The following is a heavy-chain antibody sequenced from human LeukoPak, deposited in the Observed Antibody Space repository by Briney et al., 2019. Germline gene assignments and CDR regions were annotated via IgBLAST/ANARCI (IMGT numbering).Heavy chain of an antibody. CDR1: GYSISSAYY. D-gene: IGHD6-19*01. J-gene: IGHJ4*02. CDR2: IYHSGST. Sequence: SETLSLTCTVSGYSISSAYYWGWIRQPPGKGLEWIGSIYHSGSTYYNPSLKSRVTISVDTSKNQFSLKLSSVTAADTAVYYCAREVAGTPWIDNWGQGTLVTVSS. V-gene: IGHV4-38-2*02. CDR3: AREVAGTPWIDN.